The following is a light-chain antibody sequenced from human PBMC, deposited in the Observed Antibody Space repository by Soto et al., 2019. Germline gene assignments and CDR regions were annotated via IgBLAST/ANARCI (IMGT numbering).Light chain of an antibody. Sequence: EIVLTQSPATLSLSPGERATLSCRASQSVSSYLAWYQQKPGQAPRLLIYDASNRATGIPARFSGSGSGTDFTLTISSLEPEDFAVYYCQQYGNSQYTFGQGTKLEIK. V-gene: IGKV3-11*01. J-gene: IGKJ2*01. CDR2: DAS. CDR3: QQYGNSQYT. CDR1: QSVSSY.